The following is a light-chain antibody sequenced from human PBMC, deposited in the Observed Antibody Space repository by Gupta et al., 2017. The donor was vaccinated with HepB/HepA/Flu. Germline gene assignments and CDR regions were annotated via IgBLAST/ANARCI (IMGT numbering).Light chain of an antibody. Sequence: DIVLTQSPGTLSLSPGERATLSCRASQNVRRNLAWYQQKPGQPPRLLMYVASTRASTVPARFSGTGSGTDFTLTISSLQSEDFGVYFCQQYNDWPLSFGGGTKVEIK. V-gene: IGKV3-15*01. CDR2: VAS. CDR1: QNVRRN. CDR3: QQYNDWPLS. J-gene: IGKJ4*01.